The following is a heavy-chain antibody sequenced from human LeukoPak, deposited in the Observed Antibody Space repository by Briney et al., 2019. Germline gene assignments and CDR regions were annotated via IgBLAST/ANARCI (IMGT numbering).Heavy chain of an antibody. CDR2: INNDGSST. J-gene: IGHJ4*02. CDR3: AKGSEYDFWSGQFYFDY. V-gene: IGHV3-74*01. CDR1: GFTFTSYW. Sequence: GRSLRLSCTASGFTFTSYWMQWVRQAPGEGLVWVSCINNDGSSTNYADSVKGRFTISRDNSKNTLYLQMNSLRAEDTAVYYCAKGSEYDFWSGQFYFDYWGRGTLVTVSS. D-gene: IGHD3-3*01.